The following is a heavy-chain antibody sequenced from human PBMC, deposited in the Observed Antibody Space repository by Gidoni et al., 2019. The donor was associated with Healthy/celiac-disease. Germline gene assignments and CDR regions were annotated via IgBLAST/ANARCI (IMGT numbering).Heavy chain of an antibody. V-gene: IGHV2-5*02. J-gene: IGHJ5*02. CDR2: IYWEDDK. D-gene: IGHD6-19*01. CDR1: GFSLSTSGVG. Sequence: QITLKESGPTLVKPTQTLTPTCTFSGFSLSTSGVGVGWIRQPPGKALDWLALIYWEDDKRYSPSLKSRLTITKDTSKNQVVLTMTNMDPVDTATYYCAHREGVAGTFAWFDPWGQGTLVTVSS. CDR3: AHREGVAGTFAWFDP.